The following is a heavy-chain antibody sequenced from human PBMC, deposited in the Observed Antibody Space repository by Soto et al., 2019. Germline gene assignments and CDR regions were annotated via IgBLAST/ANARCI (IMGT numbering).Heavy chain of an antibody. Sequence: EVQLVESGGGLVKPGGSLRLSCAASGFTFSSYSMNWVRQAPGKGLEWVSSISSSSSYIYYADSVKGRFTISRDNAKNSLYLQMNSLRAEDTAVYYCARGRLELRIFDYWGQGTLDTVSS. CDR3: ARGRLELRIFDY. D-gene: IGHD1-7*01. V-gene: IGHV3-21*01. J-gene: IGHJ4*02. CDR1: GFTFSSYS. CDR2: ISSSSSYI.